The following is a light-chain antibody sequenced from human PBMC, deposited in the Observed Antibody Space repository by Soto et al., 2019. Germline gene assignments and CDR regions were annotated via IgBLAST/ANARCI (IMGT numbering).Light chain of an antibody. CDR2: AAS. CDR3: QQYGSSPRT. J-gene: IGKJ5*01. Sequence: DIQMTQSPSSVSASVGDRVTISCQASQGISRSLAWYQQKPGKAPKLLIYAASSLQSGVPSRFSGSGFGTDFTLTISSLQPEDSAIYYCQQYGSSPRTFGQGTRLEIK. V-gene: IGKV1D-12*01. CDR1: QGISRS.